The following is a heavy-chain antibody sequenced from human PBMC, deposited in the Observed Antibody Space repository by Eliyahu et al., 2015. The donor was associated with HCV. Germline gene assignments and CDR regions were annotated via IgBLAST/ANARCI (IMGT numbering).Heavy chain of an antibody. Sequence: QVQLQESGPGLVKPSETLSLTCTISGDSISNYYWSWIRQPPGKGLEWLGYIYYSGGTHHNPSLKSRVTISLDTSKNQFSLMLNSVTAADTAVYYCARATQSLVETTPLSFDVWGQGTMVTVSS. CDR3: ARATQSLVETTPLSFDV. J-gene: IGHJ3*01. CDR1: GDSISNYY. CDR2: IYYSGGT. D-gene: IGHD1-7*01. V-gene: IGHV4-59*01.